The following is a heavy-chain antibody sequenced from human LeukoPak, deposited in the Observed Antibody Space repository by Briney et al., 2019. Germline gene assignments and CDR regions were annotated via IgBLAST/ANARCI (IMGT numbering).Heavy chain of an antibody. V-gene: IGHV3-21*01. Sequence: GGSLRLSCAASGFTFSSYSMNWVRQAPGKGLEWVSSISSSSSYIYYADSVKGRFTISRDNAKSSLYLQMNSLRAEDTAVYYCARDQRCSSTSCYDYWGQGTLVTVSS. CDR2: ISSSSSYI. CDR3: ARDQRCSSTSCYDY. D-gene: IGHD2-2*01. J-gene: IGHJ4*02. CDR1: GFTFSSYS.